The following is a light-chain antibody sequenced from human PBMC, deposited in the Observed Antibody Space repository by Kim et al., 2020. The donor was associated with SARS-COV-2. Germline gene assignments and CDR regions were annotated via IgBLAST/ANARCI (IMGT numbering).Light chain of an antibody. CDR3: QSYDNSLDGLYV. CDR1: RYNIGAGYD. Sequence: VTIACTGSRYNIGAGYDVHWYQQLPGTATKLLISNNNNRPSGVPDRFSGSKSDTSASLAITGLQAQDEADYYCQSYDNSLDGLYVFGTGTKVTVL. J-gene: IGLJ1*01. CDR2: NNN. V-gene: IGLV1-40*01.